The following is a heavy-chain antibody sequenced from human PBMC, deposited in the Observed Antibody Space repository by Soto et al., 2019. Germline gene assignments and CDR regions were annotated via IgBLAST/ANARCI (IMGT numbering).Heavy chain of an antibody. CDR1: GFILSSYT. D-gene: IGHD1-26*01. V-gene: IGHV3-30-3*01. CDR2: ITYDASNQ. CDR3: ARAPSGSYPEFDY. Sequence: GGSLRLSCAASGFILSSYTMRWVRQAPGKGLEWVGVITYDASNQYYADSVKGRFTISRDNSRNMLFLQMNSLRPDDTAVYYCARAPSGSYPEFDYWGQGTLVT. J-gene: IGHJ4*02.